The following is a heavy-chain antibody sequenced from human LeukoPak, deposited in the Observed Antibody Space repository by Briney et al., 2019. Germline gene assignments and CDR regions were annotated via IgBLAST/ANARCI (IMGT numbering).Heavy chain of an antibody. CDR3: ARGYSSGWDYYFDY. CDR1: GGSISSGSYY. J-gene: IGHJ4*02. D-gene: IGHD6-19*01. Sequence: SETLSLTCTVSGGSISSGSYYWSWIRQPAGKGLEWIGRIYTSGGTNYNPSLKSRVTISVDTSKNQFSLKLSSVTAADTAVYYCARGYSSGWDYYFDYWGQGTLVTVSS. CDR2: IYTSGGT. V-gene: IGHV4-61*02.